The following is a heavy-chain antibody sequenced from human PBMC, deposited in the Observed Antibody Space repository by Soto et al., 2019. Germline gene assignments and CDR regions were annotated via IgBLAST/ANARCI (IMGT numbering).Heavy chain of an antibody. D-gene: IGHD1-1*01. V-gene: IGHV3-48*04. J-gene: IGHJ1*01. CDR3: VMERRRAFYT. Sequence: AQESLILSWVASGVSLSRYSLVWVLQPPGKGLEWVSYIFVDSTTIYYADSVKGRFTVSRDNAQNSLFLVMNSLRAEDTAVFFCVMERRRAFYTWGQDTLVTVS. CDR1: GVSLSRYS. CDR2: IFVDSTTI.